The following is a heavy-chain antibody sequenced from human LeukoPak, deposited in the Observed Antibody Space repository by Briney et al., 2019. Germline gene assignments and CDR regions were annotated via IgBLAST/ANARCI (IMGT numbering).Heavy chain of an antibody. D-gene: IGHD7-27*01. J-gene: IGHJ4*02. V-gene: IGHV1-18*01. CDR3: ARTLGPLGYYFDY. Sequence: ASVKVSCKASGYTFTRYGISWVRQAAGQGPEGMGWISAYNGNTNYARQLQGRVTMTTDTSTSTAYMELRSLRSDDTAVYYCARTLGPLGYYFDYWGQRTLVTVSS. CDR1: GYTFTRYG. CDR2: ISAYNGNT.